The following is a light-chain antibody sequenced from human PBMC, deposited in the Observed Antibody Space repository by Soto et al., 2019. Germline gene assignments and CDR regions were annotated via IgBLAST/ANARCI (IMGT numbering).Light chain of an antibody. J-gene: IGKJ1*01. CDR2: DAS. V-gene: IGKV1-5*01. CDR3: QQYKDV. CDR1: RNINRW. Sequence: DRQMTQSPSTLSASVGDRVTITCRASRNINRWLAWYQQKLGKAPKLLIYDASTLESGVPSRFSGSGSGTEFTLTISSLQPDDFATYYCQQYKDVFGQGTKV.